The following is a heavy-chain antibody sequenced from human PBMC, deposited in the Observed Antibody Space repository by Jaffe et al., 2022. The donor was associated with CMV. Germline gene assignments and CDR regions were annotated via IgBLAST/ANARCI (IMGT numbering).Heavy chain of an antibody. CDR2: IKRKTDGETT. CDR1: GFTFSDAW. Sequence: EVQLVESGGGLVKPGGSLRLSCAASGFTFSDAWMTWVRQAPGKGLEWVGRIKRKTDGETTDYAAPVKGRFTMSRDDSKNMLYLQMNSLKSDDTAVYYCTPHNGMVVWGQGTTVTVSS. J-gene: IGHJ6*02. CDR3: TPHNGMVV. V-gene: IGHV3-15*01.